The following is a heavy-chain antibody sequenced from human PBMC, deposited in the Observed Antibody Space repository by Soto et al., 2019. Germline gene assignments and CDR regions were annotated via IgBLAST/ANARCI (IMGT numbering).Heavy chain of an antibody. Sequence: GGSLRLSCAASGFTFSNFCMHWVRQAPGQGLDWVAVIWYDGSNKYYADSVKGRFTISRDNSKNTLYLQMNSLRAEDTAVYYCARDRFYYDSSGSLDAFDIWGQGTMVTV. J-gene: IGHJ3*02. CDR2: IWYDGSNK. CDR1: GFTFSNFC. D-gene: IGHD3-22*01. CDR3: ARDRFYYDSSGSLDAFDI. V-gene: IGHV3-33*01.